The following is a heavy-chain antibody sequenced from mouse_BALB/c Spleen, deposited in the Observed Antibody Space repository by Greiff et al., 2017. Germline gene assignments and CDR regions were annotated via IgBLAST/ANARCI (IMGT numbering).Heavy chain of an antibody. CDR2: ISSGGST. J-gene: IGHJ2*01. Sequence: EVKLVESGGGLVKPGGSLKLSCAASGFTFSSYAMSWVRQTPEKRLEWVASISSGGSTYYPDSVKGRFTISRDNARNILYLQMSSLRSEDTAMYYCARGRDGLFDDWGQGTTLTVSS. D-gene: IGHD1-2*01. V-gene: IGHV5-6-5*01. CDR3: ARGRDGLFDD. CDR1: GFTFSSYA.